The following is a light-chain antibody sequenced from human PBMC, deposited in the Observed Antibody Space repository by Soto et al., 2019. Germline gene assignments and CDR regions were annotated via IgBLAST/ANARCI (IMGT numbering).Light chain of an antibody. CDR1: SSNIGSNH. J-gene: IGLJ3*02. CDR2: RKN. Sequence: LTQPPSASGTPGQRVIISCSGSSSNIGSNHVYWYQQLPGTAPKLLIQRKNERPSWVPDRFSGSKSGTSASLAISGLRSEDEADYHCAAWEYSLSGVVFGGGTKLTVL. CDR3: AAWEYSLSGVV. V-gene: IGLV1-47*01.